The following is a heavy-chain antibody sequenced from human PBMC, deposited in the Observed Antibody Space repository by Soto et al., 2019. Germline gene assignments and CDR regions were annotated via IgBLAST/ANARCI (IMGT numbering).Heavy chain of an antibody. D-gene: IGHD3-9*01. Sequence: EVQLVESGGGLVWPGGSLTLSCAASGFAFSSYEMNWVRHAPGKGLEWVSYIDATGTIIHYADSVEGRFTISRDNSKNSLFLQMKSLGAEDTAVYYCARDRWHRDWHPGAFDIWGRGTMVTVSS. V-gene: IGHV3-48*03. J-gene: IGHJ3*02. CDR2: IDATGTII. CDR3: ARDRWHRDWHPGAFDI. CDR1: GFAFSSYE.